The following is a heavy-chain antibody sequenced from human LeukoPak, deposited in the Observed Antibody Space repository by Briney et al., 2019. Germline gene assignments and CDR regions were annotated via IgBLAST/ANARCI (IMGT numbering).Heavy chain of an antibody. CDR1: GFTFSDYY. D-gene: IGHD3-22*01. Sequence: GGSLRLSCAASGFTFSDYYMSWIRQAPGKGLEWVSFISSSSYINYGDSVKGRFTISRDNAKNTLYLQMNSLRAEDTAVYYCARDKEDSSGFPLGYWGQGTLVTVSS. CDR3: ARDKEDSSGFPLGY. V-gene: IGHV3-69-1*01. CDR2: ISSSSYI. J-gene: IGHJ4*02.